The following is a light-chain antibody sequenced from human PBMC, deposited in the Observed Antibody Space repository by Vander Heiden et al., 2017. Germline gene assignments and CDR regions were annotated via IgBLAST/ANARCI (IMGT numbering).Light chain of an antibody. CDR1: QGICSH. J-gene: IGKJ4*01. V-gene: IGKV1-8*01. CDR2: GAS. CDR3: QQDYSYPVT. Sequence: AIRMTQSPSSFSASTGDRVTITCRASQGICSHLAWYQQKPGKAPKLLIYGASTLQRGVPSRFSGSGSGTDFTVTISFLQSEDFATYYCQQDYSYPVTFGGGTKVEIK.